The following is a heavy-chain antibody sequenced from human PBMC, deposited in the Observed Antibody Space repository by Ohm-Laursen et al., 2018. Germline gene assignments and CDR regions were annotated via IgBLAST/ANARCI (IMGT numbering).Heavy chain of an antibody. CDR1: GYTFTGYY. J-gene: IGHJ3*01. D-gene: IGHD6-19*01. CDR3: ARLAYSSGWYEAFDL. Sequence: ASVKVSCKASGYTFTGYYMHWVRQAPGQGLEWMGWINPNSGGTNYAQKFQGRVTMTRDTSISTAYMELSSLRSDDTAVYFCARLAYSSGWYEAFDLWGQGTMVTVSS. CDR2: INPNSGGT. V-gene: IGHV1-2*02.